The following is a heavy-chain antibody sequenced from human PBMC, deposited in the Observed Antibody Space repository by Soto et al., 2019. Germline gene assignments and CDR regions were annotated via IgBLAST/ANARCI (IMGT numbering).Heavy chain of an antibody. CDR1: GYTFTGYY. V-gene: IGHV1-2*04. Sequence: ASVKVSCKASGYTFTGYYMHWVRQAPGQGPEWMGWINPNSGGTNYAQKFQGWVTMTRDTSISTAYMELSRLRSDDTAVYYCAREYYDSSGYYGGYYYYYGMDVWGQGTTVTVSS. J-gene: IGHJ6*02. D-gene: IGHD3-22*01. CDR3: AREYYDSSGYYGGYYYYYGMDV. CDR2: INPNSGGT.